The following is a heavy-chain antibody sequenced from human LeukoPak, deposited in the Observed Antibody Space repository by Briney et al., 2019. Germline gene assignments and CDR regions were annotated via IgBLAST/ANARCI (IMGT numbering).Heavy chain of an antibody. CDR3: ATSAAGMMSVDY. V-gene: IGHV1-69-2*01. CDR2: VDPEDGEA. CDR1: GYTFTDYY. J-gene: IGHJ4*02. D-gene: IGHD6-13*01. Sequence: ASVKISCKVSGYTFTDYYMHWVQQAPGKGREWMGLVDPEDGEAIYAEKFQGRVTITADTSTDTAYMEPSSLRSEDTAVYYCATSAAGMMSVDYWGQGTLVTVSS.